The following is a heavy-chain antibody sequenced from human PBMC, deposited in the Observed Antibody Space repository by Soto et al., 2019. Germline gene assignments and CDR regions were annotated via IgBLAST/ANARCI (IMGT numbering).Heavy chain of an antibody. J-gene: IGHJ6*02. CDR3: ARVGSTSGYYYYYYGMDV. Sequence: SETLSLTCTVSGGSISSSSYYWGWIRQPPGKGLEWIGSIYYSGSTYYNPSLKSRVTISVDTSKNQFSLKLSSVTAADTAVYYCARVGSTSGYYYYYYGMDVWGQGTTVTVSS. CDR2: IYYSGST. CDR1: GGSISSSSYY. V-gene: IGHV4-39*01. D-gene: IGHD2-2*01.